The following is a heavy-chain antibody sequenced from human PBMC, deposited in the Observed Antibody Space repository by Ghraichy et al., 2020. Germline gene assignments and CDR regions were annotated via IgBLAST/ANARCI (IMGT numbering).Heavy chain of an antibody. J-gene: IGHJ2*01. CDR2: IIPIFGTA. D-gene: IGHD2/OR15-2a*01. CDR1: GGTFSSYA. V-gene: IGHV1-69*13. CDR3: ARSNTLNARYWYFDL. Sequence: SVKVSCKASGGTFSSYAISWVRQAPGQGLEWMGGIIPIFGTANYAQKFQGRVTITADESTSTAYMELSSLGSEDTAVYYCARSNTLNARYWYFDLWGRGTLVTVSS.